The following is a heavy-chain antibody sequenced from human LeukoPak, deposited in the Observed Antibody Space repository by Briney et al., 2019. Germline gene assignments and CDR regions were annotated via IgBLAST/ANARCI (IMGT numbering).Heavy chain of an antibody. CDR2: ISSSSSYI. J-gene: IGHJ4*02. CDR1: GFTFSSYS. Sequence: GGSLRLSCAASGFTFSSYSMNWVRQAPGKGLEWVSSISSSSSYIYYADSVKGRFTISRDNAKNSLYLQMNSLRAEDTAVYYYARDLDYGDYAFDYWGQGTLVTVSS. CDR3: ARDLDYGDYAFDY. V-gene: IGHV3-21*01. D-gene: IGHD4-17*01.